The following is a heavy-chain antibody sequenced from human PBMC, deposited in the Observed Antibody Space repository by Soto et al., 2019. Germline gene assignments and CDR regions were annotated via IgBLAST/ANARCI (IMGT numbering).Heavy chain of an antibody. J-gene: IGHJ2*01. CDR2: LNHTGST. CDR3: ARVGQLFPDLDL. CDR1: GTSFSNSY. V-gene: IGHV4-34*01. Sequence: QVQLQQWGAGLLKPSETLSLSCSVYGTSFSNSYWSWIRQAPGKGLEWLGELNHTGSTNYNPSLKSRVTISVDASKQEFSLKLRSVTAADTAVYYCARVGQLFPDLDLWGRGTLVSVSS. D-gene: IGHD3-10*01.